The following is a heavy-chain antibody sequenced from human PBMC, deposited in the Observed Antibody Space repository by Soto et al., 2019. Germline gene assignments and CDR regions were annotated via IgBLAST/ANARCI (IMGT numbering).Heavy chain of an antibody. D-gene: IGHD3-10*01. CDR1: GFTFSSYA. CDR3: AKGPDGSGKSEYYYYYYMDV. V-gene: IGHV3-23*01. J-gene: IGHJ6*03. Sequence: PGGSLRLSCAASGFTFSSYAMSWVRQAPGKGLEWVSAISGSGGSTYYADSVKGRFTISRDNSKNTLYLQMNSLRAEDTAVYYRAKGPDGSGKSEYYYYYYMDVWGKGTTVTVSS. CDR2: ISGSGGST.